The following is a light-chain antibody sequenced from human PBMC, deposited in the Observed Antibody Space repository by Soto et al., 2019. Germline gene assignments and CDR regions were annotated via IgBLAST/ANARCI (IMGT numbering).Light chain of an antibody. V-gene: IGLV2-14*01. CDR2: DVG. CDR3: NSYRTVSTYV. CDR1: SSDIGGYNF. J-gene: IGLJ1*01. Sequence: QSVLTQPASVSGSPGQSITIACTGTSSDIGGYNFVSWYQQHPGKAPKLLIYDVGNRPSGVSNRFSGSKSGNTASLTISGLQAEDGAHYYCNSYRTVSTYVFGTGTKLTAL.